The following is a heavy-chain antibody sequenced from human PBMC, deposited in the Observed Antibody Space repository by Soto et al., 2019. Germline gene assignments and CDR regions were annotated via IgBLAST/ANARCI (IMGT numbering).Heavy chain of an antibody. V-gene: IGHV1-18*01. CDR2: ISAYNGNT. CDR1: GYTFTSYG. J-gene: IGHJ4*02. CDR3: ARDRPPARSSSWLPSFDY. Sequence: QVQLVQSGAAVKKPGASVKVSCKASGYTFTSYGISWVRQAPGQGLEWMGWISAYNGNTNYAQKHQGRVTMTTDTVTSTVYMELRSLRSDDKAVYYCARDRPPARSSSWLPSFDYWGQGTLVTVSS. D-gene: IGHD6-13*01.